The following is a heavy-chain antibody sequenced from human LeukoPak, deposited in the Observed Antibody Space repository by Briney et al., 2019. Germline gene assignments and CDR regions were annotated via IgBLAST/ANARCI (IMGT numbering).Heavy chain of an antibody. V-gene: IGHV3-11*01. CDR3: VRHAGRAGGQ. CDR2: ISGNGGDI. J-gene: IGHJ4*02. Sequence: GGSLRLSCAASGFSFGGHYMSWMRQAPGKGPEWISYISGNGGDIAYADSVKGRFTISRDNAKNSLHLQMNSLRVEDTAVYHCVRHAGRAGGQWGQGILIAVSS. CDR1: GFSFGGHY. D-gene: IGHD3-10*01.